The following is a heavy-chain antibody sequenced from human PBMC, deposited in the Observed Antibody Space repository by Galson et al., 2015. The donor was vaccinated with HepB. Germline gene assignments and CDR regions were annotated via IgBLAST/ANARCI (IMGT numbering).Heavy chain of an antibody. CDR3: ARGPTRYYFDY. CDR1: GGSTSNYY. CDR2: IFYSGST. Sequence: SETLSLTCTVSGGSTSNYYWSWIRQPPGKGLEWIGYIFYSGSTNYNPSLKSRITISVDTSKNQFSLKLNSVTAADTAVYYCARGPTRYYFDYWGQGTLVTVSS. J-gene: IGHJ4*02. V-gene: IGHV4-59*01.